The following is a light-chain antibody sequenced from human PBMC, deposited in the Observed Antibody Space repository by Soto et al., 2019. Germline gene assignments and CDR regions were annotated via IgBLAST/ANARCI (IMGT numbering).Light chain of an antibody. V-gene: IGKV3-20*01. Sequence: EIVLTQSPGTLSLSPGERATLSCRASQSVSSRLAWYQQKPGQAPRLLISGASSRATGIPDRFSGSGSATDFTLTISRLEPEDFAVYYCQQHGTSPITFGQGTRLEI. CDR2: GAS. CDR3: QQHGTSPIT. CDR1: QSVSSR. J-gene: IGKJ5*01.